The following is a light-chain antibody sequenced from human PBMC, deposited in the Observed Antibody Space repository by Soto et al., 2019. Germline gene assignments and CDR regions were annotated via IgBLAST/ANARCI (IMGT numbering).Light chain of an antibody. Sequence: QSALTQPASVSGSPGQSITISCTGTSGDVGGYNYVSWYQLDPGKAPKLIIYEVNNRPSGVSNRFSGSKSGNTASLTISGLQAEDEADYYRTSYTSSGPGVFGGGTKLTVL. CDR2: EVN. V-gene: IGLV2-14*01. CDR1: SGDVGGYNY. J-gene: IGLJ3*02. CDR3: TSYTSSGPGV.